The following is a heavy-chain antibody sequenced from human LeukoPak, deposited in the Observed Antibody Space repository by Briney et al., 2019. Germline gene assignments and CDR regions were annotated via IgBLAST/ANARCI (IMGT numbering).Heavy chain of an antibody. D-gene: IGHD5-24*01. CDR2: INHSGST. CDR1: GGSFSGYY. Sequence: SETLSLTCAVYGGSFSGYYWSWIRKPPGKGLEWIGEINHSGSTNYYPSLKSRSTISVDTSKTQFSLKLSSVTAADTAVYYCARDQRTIKEMATITRHIPHRPPLGYWGQGTLVTVSS. CDR3: ARDQRTIKEMATITRHIPHRPPLGY. V-gene: IGHV4-34*01. J-gene: IGHJ4*02.